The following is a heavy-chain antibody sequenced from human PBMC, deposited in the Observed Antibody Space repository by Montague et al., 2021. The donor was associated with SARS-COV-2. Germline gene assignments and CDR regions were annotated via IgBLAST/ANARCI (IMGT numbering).Heavy chain of an antibody. CDR3: ARLRIVLFVVSTGGWIDP. D-gene: IGHD2/OR15-2a*01. Sequence: SETLSLTCTVSGGSISSSDYNWGWLRQPQGKGWTWIGNFNYSGNYNYNLSLKSRVTISIAKTKNMLSLKLISVTAADTSVYSCARLRIVLFVVSTGGWIDPWGHGTLVTVSS. CDR1: GGSISSSDYN. V-gene: IGHV4-39*01. J-gene: IGHJ5*02. CDR2: FNYSGNY.